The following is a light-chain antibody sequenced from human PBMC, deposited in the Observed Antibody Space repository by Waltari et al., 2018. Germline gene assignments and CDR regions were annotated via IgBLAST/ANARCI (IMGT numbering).Light chain of an antibody. Sequence: QSALIQPASVSGSPGQSITISCTGSSSDIGGYDFVSWYQRRPGKAPQLLISDVTRRPSAVSNRFSGSKSGNRASLTISGLRPEDEGDYYCSSYTSGSTHVIFGGGTKLTVL. J-gene: IGLJ2*01. CDR2: DVT. CDR3: SSYTSGSTHVI. CDR1: SSDIGGYDF. V-gene: IGLV2-14*03.